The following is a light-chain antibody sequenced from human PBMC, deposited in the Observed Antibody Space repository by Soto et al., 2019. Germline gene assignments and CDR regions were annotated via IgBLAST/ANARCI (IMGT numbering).Light chain of an antibody. CDR1: QSVNSAY. CDR2: GAS. J-gene: IGKJ1*01. CDR3: HQYDNSWT. V-gene: IGKV3-20*01. Sequence: EIVLTQSPGTLSLSPGERATLSCRASQSVNSAYLTWYQQKPGQAPRLLIYGASSRATGIPDRFSGSVSGTDFTLTISRLEPDDFAVYYCHQYDNSWTFGQGTKVDIK.